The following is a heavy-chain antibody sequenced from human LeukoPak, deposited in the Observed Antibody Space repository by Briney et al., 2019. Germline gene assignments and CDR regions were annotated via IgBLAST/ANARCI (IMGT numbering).Heavy chain of an antibody. V-gene: IGHV3-21*01. J-gene: IGHJ4*02. CDR2: ISSSSSYI. D-gene: IGHD6-6*01. CDR3: ASFPYSSSSDDY. CDR1: GFTFSSYS. Sequence: GGSLRLSCAASGFTFSSYSMNWVRQAPGKGLEWVSSISSSSSYIYYADSVKGRFTISRDNAKNSLYLQMNSLRAEDTAVYYCASFPYSSSSDDYWGQGTLVTVSS.